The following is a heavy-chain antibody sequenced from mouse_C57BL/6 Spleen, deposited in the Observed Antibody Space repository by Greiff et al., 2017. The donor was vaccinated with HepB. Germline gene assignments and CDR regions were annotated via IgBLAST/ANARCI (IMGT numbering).Heavy chain of an antibody. CDR1: GYTFTSYG. Sequence: QVQLQQSGAELARPGASVKLSCKASGYTFTSYGISWVKQRTGQGLEWIGEVYPRSGNTYYNGKFKGKAKLTADKSSSTAYMELRSLTSEDSAVYFCAKAPLITTVPDFDYWGQGTTLTVSS. CDR2: VYPRSGNT. CDR3: AKAPLITTVPDFDY. J-gene: IGHJ2*01. V-gene: IGHV1-81*01. D-gene: IGHD1-1*01.